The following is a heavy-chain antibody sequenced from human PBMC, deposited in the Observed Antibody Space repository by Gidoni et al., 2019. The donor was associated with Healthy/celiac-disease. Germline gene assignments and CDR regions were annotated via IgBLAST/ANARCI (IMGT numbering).Heavy chain of an antibody. CDR1: GSTFSSYS. V-gene: IGHV3-21*01. CDR2: ISSSSSYI. D-gene: IGHD1-26*01. CDR3: ARDMSSHAFDI. Sequence: EGQLVESGGGLVKPGGSLRLSCAAYGSTFSSYSMNWVRQAPGKGLEWVSSISSSSSYIYYADSVKGRFTISRDNAKNSLYLQMNSLRAEDTAVYYCARDMSSHAFDIWGQGTMVTVSS. J-gene: IGHJ3*02.